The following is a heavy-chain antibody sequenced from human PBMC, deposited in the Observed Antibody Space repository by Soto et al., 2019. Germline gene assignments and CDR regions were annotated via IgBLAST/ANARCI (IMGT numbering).Heavy chain of an antibody. CDR2: ISSSGSTI. D-gene: IGHD2-15*01. V-gene: IGHV3-48*03. CDR1: GFTFSIYE. CDR3: ATDPNCSGGSCYYAEYFQH. J-gene: IGHJ1*01. Sequence: GGSLRLSCASSGFTFSIYEMNWVRQAPGKGLEWVSYISSSGSTIYYADSVKGRFTISRDNAKNSLYLQMNSLRAEDTAVYYCATDPNCSGGSCYYAEYFQHWGQGTLVTVSS.